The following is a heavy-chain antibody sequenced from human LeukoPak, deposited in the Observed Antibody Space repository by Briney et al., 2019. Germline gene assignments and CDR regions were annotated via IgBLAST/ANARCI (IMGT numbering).Heavy chain of an antibody. Sequence: ASVKVSCKVSGYTLTELSMHWVRQAPGKGLEWMGGFDPEDGETIYAQKFQGRVTMTEDTSTDTAYMELSSLRSEDTAVYYCATVWVFGYGSGSYTSRIYWYFDLWGRGTLVTVSS. CDR3: ATVWVFGYGSGSYTSRIYWYFDL. V-gene: IGHV1-24*01. CDR2: FDPEDGET. CDR1: GYTLTELS. D-gene: IGHD3-10*01. J-gene: IGHJ2*01.